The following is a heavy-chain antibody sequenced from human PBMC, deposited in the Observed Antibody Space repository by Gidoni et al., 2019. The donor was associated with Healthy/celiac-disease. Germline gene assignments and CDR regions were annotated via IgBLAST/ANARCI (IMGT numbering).Heavy chain of an antibody. CDR1: GYTFTSYG. J-gene: IGHJ4*02. V-gene: IGHV1-18*01. D-gene: IGHD2-21*02. CDR3: ARDRGVVTAFDY. CDR2: ISADNGNT. Sequence: QVQLVQSGAEVKKPGASVKVSCKASGYTFTSYGLSWVRQAPGQGLEWMGVISADNGNTNYAQKLQGRVTMTTDTSTSTADMELRSLRSDDTAVYYCARDRGVVTAFDYWGQGTLVTVSS.